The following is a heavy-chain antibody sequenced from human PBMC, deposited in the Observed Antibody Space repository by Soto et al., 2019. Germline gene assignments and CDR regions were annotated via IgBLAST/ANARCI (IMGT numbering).Heavy chain of an antibody. D-gene: IGHD2-15*01. CDR2: INWNGDDI. J-gene: IGHJ4*02. V-gene: IGHV3-9*01. CDR3: ASGPSSQGS. CDR1: GFTFEDYF. Sequence: GGSLRLSCAASGFTFEDYFMHWVRQAPGKGLEWVSGINWNGDDIGYADSVRGRFSISRDNARNSLYLQMNSLRPEDTAVYYCASGPSSQGSRGQGTLVTVSS.